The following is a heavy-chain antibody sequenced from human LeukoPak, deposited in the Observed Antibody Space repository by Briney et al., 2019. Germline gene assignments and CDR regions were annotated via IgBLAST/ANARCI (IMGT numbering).Heavy chain of an antibody. Sequence: ASVKVSCKASGYTFTSHDINWVRQATGQGLEWMGWMNPNSGSTGYAQKFQGRVTITADESTSTAYMELSSLRSEDTAVYYCARDHREYSGSYYYYYYGMDVWGQGTTVTVSS. V-gene: IGHV1-8*01. D-gene: IGHD1-26*01. CDR2: MNPNSGST. CDR1: GYTFTSHD. CDR3: ARDHREYSGSYYYYYYGMDV. J-gene: IGHJ6*02.